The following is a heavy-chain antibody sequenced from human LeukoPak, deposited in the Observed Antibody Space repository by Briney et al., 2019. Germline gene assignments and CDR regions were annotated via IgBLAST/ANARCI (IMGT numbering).Heavy chain of an antibody. Sequence: PSETLSLTCTVSGVSISSYYWSWIRQPPGKGLEWIGYIYYSGSTNYNPSLKSRVTISVDTSKNQFSLKLSSVTAADTAVYYCARALLVGIDYWGQGTLVTVSS. CDR1: GVSISSYY. CDR3: ARALLVGIDY. CDR2: IYYSGST. J-gene: IGHJ4*02. V-gene: IGHV4-59*01. D-gene: IGHD2-8*02.